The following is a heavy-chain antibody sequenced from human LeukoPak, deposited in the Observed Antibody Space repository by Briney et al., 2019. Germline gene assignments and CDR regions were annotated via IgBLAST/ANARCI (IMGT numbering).Heavy chain of an antibody. CDR3: TRDGGTLDY. Sequence: PGRSLRLSRTGSGYTLCDYAMSWVRQAPGKGVEWVSLIRSKAFGGATEYAASVKGRFTISRDDSNSIAYLQMNSLKTEDTAMYYCTRDGGTLDYWGQGTLVTVSS. V-gene: IGHV3-49*04. J-gene: IGHJ4*02. CDR2: IRSKAFGGAT. D-gene: IGHD3-16*01. CDR1: GYTLCDYA.